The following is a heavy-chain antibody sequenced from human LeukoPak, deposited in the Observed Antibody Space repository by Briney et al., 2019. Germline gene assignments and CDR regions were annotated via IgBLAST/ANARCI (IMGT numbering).Heavy chain of an antibody. D-gene: IGHD1-1*01. CDR1: GGSISSSLYH. V-gene: IGHV4-39*01. Sequence: PSETLSLTCSVSGGSISSSLYHWGWLRQPPGKGLEWIGNGFHSGSTYYSPSLQSRVAISVDTSTNQFSLKLPAVTAADTAVYYCARQIVGTSWNYYYSYIDVWGKGTSVSVSS. J-gene: IGHJ6*03. CDR2: GFHSGST. CDR3: ARQIVGTSWNYYYSYIDV.